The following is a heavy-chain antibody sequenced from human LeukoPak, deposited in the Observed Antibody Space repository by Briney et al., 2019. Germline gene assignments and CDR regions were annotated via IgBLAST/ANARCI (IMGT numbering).Heavy chain of an antibody. V-gene: IGHV3-74*01. D-gene: IGHD4-23*01. Sequence: GGSLRLSCAASGFTFSTYWMHWVRQDPGKGLVWVSRISSDGSIAINADSVEGRFTVSRDNAKNKLYIHMNSLRVEATAVYYCARADYGGSSDFHYWGQGTLVTVSS. CDR1: GFTFSTYW. J-gene: IGHJ4*02. CDR2: ISSDGSIA. CDR3: ARADYGGSSDFHY.